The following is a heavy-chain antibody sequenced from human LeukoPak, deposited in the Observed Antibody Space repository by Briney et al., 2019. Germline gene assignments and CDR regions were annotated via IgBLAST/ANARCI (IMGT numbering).Heavy chain of an antibody. V-gene: IGHV3-30*18. D-gene: IGHD3-10*01. CDR1: GFPFKNFG. Sequence: GGSLRLSCAASGFPFKNFGMHWVRQAPGKGLEWVAVVSYDGSNEYYADSVKGRFTISRDNSKNTLYLQMNSLRVEDTAVYYCAKDYYGSETYYTLDCWGQGTLVTVPS. CDR2: VSYDGSNE. CDR3: AKDYYGSETYYTLDC. J-gene: IGHJ4*02.